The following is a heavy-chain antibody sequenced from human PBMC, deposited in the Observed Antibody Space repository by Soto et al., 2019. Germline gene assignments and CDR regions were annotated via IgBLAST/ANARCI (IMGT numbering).Heavy chain of an antibody. Sequence: SETLSLTCTVSGGSISSYYWSWIRQPPGKGLEWIGYIYYSGSTNYNPSLKSRVTISVDTSKNQFSLKLSSVTAADTAVYYCARELGELELGNWFDPWGPGTLVTVSS. J-gene: IGHJ5*02. CDR3: ARELGELELGNWFDP. CDR2: IYYSGST. V-gene: IGHV4-59*01. CDR1: GGSISSYY. D-gene: IGHD1-7*01.